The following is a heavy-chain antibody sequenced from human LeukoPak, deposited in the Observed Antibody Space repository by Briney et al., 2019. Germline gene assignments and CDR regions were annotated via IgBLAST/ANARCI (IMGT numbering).Heavy chain of an antibody. D-gene: IGHD3-3*01. Sequence: GGSLRLSCAASGFTLSGHWMHWVRQTPGKGLVWVSHINGDGSIINYADSVKGRFTISRDNAKNSLYLQMNSLRAEDTAVYYCARDEVWGDFWSGYYNYMDVWGKGTTVTVSS. V-gene: IGHV3-74*01. CDR3: ARDEVWGDFWSGYYNYMDV. CDR1: GFTLSGHW. CDR2: INGDGSII. J-gene: IGHJ6*03.